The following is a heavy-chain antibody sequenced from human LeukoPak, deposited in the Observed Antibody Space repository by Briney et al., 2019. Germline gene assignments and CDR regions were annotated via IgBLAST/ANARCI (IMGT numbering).Heavy chain of an antibody. Sequence: GGSLRLACEASGFTFSNYWMSWVRQAPGKGLEWVANIKYDGSEKYYVDSVKGRFTISRDNAKNSLYLQMNNLRVEDTAVYYCARDLYELPLGCWGQGTLVTVSS. CDR1: GFTFSNYW. J-gene: IGHJ4*02. CDR2: IKYDGSEK. CDR3: ARDLYELPLGC. V-gene: IGHV3-7*01. D-gene: IGHD2-8*01.